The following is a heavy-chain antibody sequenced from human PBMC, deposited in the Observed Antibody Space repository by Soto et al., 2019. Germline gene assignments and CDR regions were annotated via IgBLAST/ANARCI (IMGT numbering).Heavy chain of an antibody. CDR3: ARSDFWSGYYRRAEYFQQ. V-gene: IGHV4-31*03. J-gene: IGHJ1*01. D-gene: IGHD3-3*01. CDR2: IYYSGST. Sequence: QVQLQESGPGLVKPSQTLSLTCTVSGGSISSGGYYWSWIRQHPGKGLEWIGYIYYSGSTYYNPSLKSRVTISVDTSKNQFSLKLSSVTAADTAVYYCARSDFWSGYYRRAEYFQQWGQGTLVTVSS. CDR1: GGSISSGGYY.